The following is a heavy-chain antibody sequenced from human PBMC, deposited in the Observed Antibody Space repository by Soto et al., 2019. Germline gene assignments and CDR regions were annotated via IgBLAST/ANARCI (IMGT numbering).Heavy chain of an antibody. CDR2: TYHSGNP. D-gene: IGHD4-17*01. CDR1: GDTISTGGYT. Sequence: SETLSLTCDVSGDTISTGGYTWAWIRQPPGKALEWIGHTYHSGNPYYNPSLKSRVIISVDRSKNQFSLKVRSVTAADTAVYYCARVLQPEHDYGEYSYFYYWGQGTLVPVSS. V-gene: IGHV4-30-2*01. CDR3: ARVLQPEHDYGEYSYFYY. J-gene: IGHJ4*02.